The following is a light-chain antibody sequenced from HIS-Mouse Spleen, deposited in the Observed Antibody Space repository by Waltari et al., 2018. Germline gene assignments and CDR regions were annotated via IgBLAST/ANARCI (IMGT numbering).Light chain of an antibody. J-gene: IGLJ1*01. CDR1: SSDVVGYNY. Sequence: QSALTQPASVSGSPGQSITISCTGTSSDVVGYNYVSWYQQHPGKAPKLMIYGVSNRPSGISKRFSGSKSGNTASLTISGLQAEDEADYYCSSYTSSSTRVFGTGTKVTVL. CDR2: GVS. CDR3: SSYTSSSTRV. V-gene: IGLV2-14*03.